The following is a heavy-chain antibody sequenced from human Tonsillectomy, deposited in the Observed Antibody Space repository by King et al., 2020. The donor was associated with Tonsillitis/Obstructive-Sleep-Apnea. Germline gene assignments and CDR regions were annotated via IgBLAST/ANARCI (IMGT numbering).Heavy chain of an antibody. Sequence: QLQESGPGLVKPSETLSLTCTVSGGSISNYFWSWIRQPPGKGLEWIGYIYYSGSTNYNPSLKSRVTISVDTSKNQFSLKLSSGTAADTAVYYCARSIPLFHTIGYHYDNWFDPWVQGTLVTVSS. V-gene: IGHV4-59*08. CDR1: GGSISNYF. CDR3: ARSIPLFHTIGYHYDNWFDP. D-gene: IGHD3-22*01. J-gene: IGHJ5*02. CDR2: IYYSGST.